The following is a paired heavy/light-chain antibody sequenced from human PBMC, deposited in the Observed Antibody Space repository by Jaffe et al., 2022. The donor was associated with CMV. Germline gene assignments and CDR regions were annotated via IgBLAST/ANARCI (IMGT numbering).Heavy chain of an antibody. D-gene: IGHD6-13*01. CDR2: ISSSSSYT. J-gene: IGHJ6*03. Sequence: QVQLVESGGGLVKPGGSLRLSCAASGFTFSDYYMSWIRQAPGKGLEWVSYISSSSSYTNYADSVKGRFTISRDNAKNSLYLQMNSLRAEDTAVYYCAREGRIRIAAAGDYYYYYMDVWGKGTTVTVSS. CDR3: AREGRIRIAAAGDYYYYYMDV. CDR1: GFTFSDYY. V-gene: IGHV3-11*06.
Light chain of an antibody. CDR3: MQALQTPLT. CDR1: QSLLHSNGYNY. Sequence: DIVMTQSPLSLPVTPGEPASISCRSSQSLLHSNGYNYLDWYLQKPGKSPQLLIYLGSNRASGVPDRFSGSGSGTDFTLKISRVEAEDVGVYYCMQALQTPLTFGGGTKVEIK. CDR2: LGS. J-gene: IGKJ4*01. V-gene: IGKV2-28*01.